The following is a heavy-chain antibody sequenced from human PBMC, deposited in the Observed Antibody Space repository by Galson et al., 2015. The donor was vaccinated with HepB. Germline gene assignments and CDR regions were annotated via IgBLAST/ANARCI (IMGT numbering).Heavy chain of an antibody. Sequence: SLRLSCAASGFTFNAYAMSWVRQAPGKGLEWVSAISYSGGSPYYADSVKGRFTISRDNSKNTLYLQMDSLRAEDTAVYYCAKNLNHQLPLRFEYWGQGTLVTVSS. J-gene: IGHJ4*02. CDR2: ISYSGGSP. D-gene: IGHD2-2*01. V-gene: IGHV3-23*01. CDR3: AKNLNHQLPLRFEY. CDR1: GFTFNAYA.